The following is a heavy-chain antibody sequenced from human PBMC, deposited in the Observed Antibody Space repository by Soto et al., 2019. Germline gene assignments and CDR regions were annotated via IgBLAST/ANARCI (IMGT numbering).Heavy chain of an antibody. J-gene: IGHJ6*02. CDR3: ARAPLDSSSVAHYYGMDV. V-gene: IGHV1-69*01. CDR1: GGTFSSYA. CDR2: IIPIFGTA. D-gene: IGHD6-13*01. Sequence: QVQLVQSGAEVQKPGSSVKVSCKASGGTFSSYAISWVRQAPGQGLEWMGGIIPIFGTANYAQKFQGRVTITADESTSTAYMELSSLRSEDTAVYYCARAPLDSSSVAHYYGMDVWGQGTTVTVSS.